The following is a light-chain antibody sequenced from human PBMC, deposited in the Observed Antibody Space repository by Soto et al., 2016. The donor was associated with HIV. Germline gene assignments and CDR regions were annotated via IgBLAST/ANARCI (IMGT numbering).Light chain of an antibody. CDR3: QQYNSYYT. CDR1: QMINSY. J-gene: IGKJ2*01. V-gene: IGKV1-39*01. CDR2: AAS. Sequence: DIQMTQSPSSLSASIGDRVTITCRASQMINSYLNWYQQKSGKVPKLLIYAASSLQVGVPSRFSGSASGTEFTLTISSLQPDDFATYYCQQYNSYYTFGQGTKLEIK.